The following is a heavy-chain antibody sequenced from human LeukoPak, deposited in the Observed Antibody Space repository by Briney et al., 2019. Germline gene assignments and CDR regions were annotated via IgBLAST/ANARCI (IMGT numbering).Heavy chain of an antibody. CDR3: AKDDYGDYSWFDP. CDR1: RYTFTGYY. J-gene: IGHJ5*02. V-gene: IGHV1-2*02. D-gene: IGHD4-17*01. CDR2: INPNSGGT. Sequence: ASVKVSCKASRYTFTGYYMHWVRQAPGQGLEWMGWINPNSGGTNYAQKFQGRDTMTRDTSISTAYMELSRLRSDDTAVYYCAKDDYGDYSWFDPWGQGTLVTVSS.